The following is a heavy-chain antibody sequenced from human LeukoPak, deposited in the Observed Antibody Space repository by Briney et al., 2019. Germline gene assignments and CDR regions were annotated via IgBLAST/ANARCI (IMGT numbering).Heavy chain of an antibody. D-gene: IGHD3-10*01. J-gene: IGHJ5*02. CDR2: IYYSGST. Sequence: SETLSLTCTVSGGSISSSSYYWGWIRQPPGKGLEWIGSIYYSGSTYYNPSLKSRVTISVDTSKNQFSLKLSSVTAADTAVYYCARHRPLLLWFGEQHRGDKTWFDPWGQGTLVTVSS. V-gene: IGHV4-39*01. CDR1: GGSISSSSYY. CDR3: ARHRPLLLWFGEQHRGDKTWFDP.